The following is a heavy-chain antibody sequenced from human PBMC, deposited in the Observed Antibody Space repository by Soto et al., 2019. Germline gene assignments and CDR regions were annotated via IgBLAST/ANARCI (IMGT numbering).Heavy chain of an antibody. D-gene: IGHD4-17*01. V-gene: IGHV4-34*01. Sequence: PSETLSLTGAVYGGSFSGYYCSWIRQPPWKGLEWIGEINHSGSTNYNPSLKSRVTISVDTSKNQFSLKLSSVTAADTAVYYCARGRFEDYGGLNYFDYWGQGTLVTVSS. CDR2: INHSGST. CDR3: ARGRFEDYGGLNYFDY. CDR1: GGSFSGYY. J-gene: IGHJ4*02.